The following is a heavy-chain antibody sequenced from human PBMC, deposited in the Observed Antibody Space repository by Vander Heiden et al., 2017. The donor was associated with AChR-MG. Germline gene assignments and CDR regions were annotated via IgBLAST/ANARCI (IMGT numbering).Heavy chain of an antibody. CDR1: VFAASSYG. CDR2: IRYDGSNE. J-gene: IGHJ4*02. V-gene: IGHV3-30*02. D-gene: IGHD3-10*01. CDR3: AKDFGATYYYGSGSNY. Sequence: QLQLVESGGVVVQPGGSLSVSCAASVFAASSYGMHWVLQAPGKGREWVAFIRYDGSNEYYADSVKGRFTISRENSKNTLYLQMNSLRAEDTAVYYCAKDFGATYYYGSGSNYWGQGTLVTVSS.